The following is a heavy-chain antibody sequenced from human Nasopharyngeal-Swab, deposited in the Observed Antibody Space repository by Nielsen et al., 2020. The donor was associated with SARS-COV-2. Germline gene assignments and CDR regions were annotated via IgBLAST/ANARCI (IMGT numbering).Heavy chain of an antibody. J-gene: IGHJ5*02. CDR2: FDPEDGET. CDR3: ATGPVVAPLHWFDP. CDR1: GYTLTELS. Sequence: ASVKVSCKVSGYTLTELSMHWVRQAPGKGLEWMGGFDPEDGETIYAQKFQGRVTMTEDTSTDTAYMELSSLRSEDTAVYYCATGPVVAPLHWFDPWGQGTLVTSPQ. D-gene: IGHD4-23*01. V-gene: IGHV1-24*01.